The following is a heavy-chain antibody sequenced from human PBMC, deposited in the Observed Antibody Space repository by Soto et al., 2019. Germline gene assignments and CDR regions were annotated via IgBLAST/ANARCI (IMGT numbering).Heavy chain of an antibody. J-gene: IGHJ4*02. CDR3: VRDSGRGFYFDY. CDR2: IRNRPNSYTT. CDR1: GFTFSDHY. Sequence: EVQLVESGGGLVQPGGSLRLSCAASGFTFSDHYMDWVRQAPGKGLEWVGRIRNRPNSYTTQYAASVKGRFAVLRGDSENLVYLQMNDLKTEDTAVYYCVRDSGRGFYFDYWGQGAQVTVSS. D-gene: IGHD3-10*01. V-gene: IGHV3-72*01.